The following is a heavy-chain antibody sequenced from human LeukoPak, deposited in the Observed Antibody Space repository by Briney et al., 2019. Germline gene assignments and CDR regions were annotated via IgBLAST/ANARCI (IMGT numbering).Heavy chain of an antibody. V-gene: IGHV1-2*02. J-gene: IGHJ4*02. CDR1: GYTFTGYY. Sequence: ASVKVSRQATGYTFTGYYMHWVRQAPGQGLEWMGWINPNSGGTNNAQRFQGRVTMTRDTSISTAYMELSRLRSDDTAVYYWARVDFGWGQGTLVTVSS. CDR3: ARVDFG. CDR2: INPNSGGT. D-gene: IGHD2-2*03.